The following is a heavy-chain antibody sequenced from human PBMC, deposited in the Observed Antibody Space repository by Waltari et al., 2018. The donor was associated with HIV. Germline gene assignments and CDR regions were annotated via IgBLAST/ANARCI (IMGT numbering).Heavy chain of an antibody. J-gene: IGHJ6*02. D-gene: IGHD1-26*01. Sequence: EVQLLESGGGLVQPGGSLKLSCAAAGFTFNSYVMSWVRQAPGKGLEWVSAISGGGGTTYYADSVKGRFTISRDNSKNTLYLQMNSLRAEVTAIYYCAKPEGPWELYYYGMDVWGQGTTVTVSS. V-gene: IGHV3-23*01. CDR3: AKPEGPWELYYYGMDV. CDR1: GFTFNSYV. CDR2: ISGGGGTT.